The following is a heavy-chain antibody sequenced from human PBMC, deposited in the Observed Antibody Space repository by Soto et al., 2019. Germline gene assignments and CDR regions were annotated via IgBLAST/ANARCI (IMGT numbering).Heavy chain of an antibody. V-gene: IGHV3-9*02. J-gene: IGHJ4*02. Sequence: EAQLVESGGGLVQPGRSLRLSCAASGFTSDDHGMHWVRQAPGKGLEWVSGLIWNNGNTGYADSVKGRFTISRDNAKNSLYLHMNSLRGEDTAFYYCVKDIEPGGSAYWGQGTLVTVSS. CDR3: VKDIEPGGSAY. D-gene: IGHD3-16*01. CDR1: GFTSDDHG. CDR2: LIWNNGNT.